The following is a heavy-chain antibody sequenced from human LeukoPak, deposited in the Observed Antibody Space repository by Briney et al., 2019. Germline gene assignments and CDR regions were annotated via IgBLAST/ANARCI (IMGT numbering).Heavy chain of an antibody. Sequence: GGSLRLSCAASGFTFDDYAMHWVRQAPGKGLEWVSLISWDGGSTYYADSVKGRFTISRDNSKNSLYLQMNSLRAEDTAVYYCARGPGSLDAFDIWGQGTMVTVSS. D-gene: IGHD1-26*01. V-gene: IGHV3-43D*03. CDR3: ARGPGSLDAFDI. J-gene: IGHJ3*02. CDR2: ISWDGGST. CDR1: GFTFDDYA.